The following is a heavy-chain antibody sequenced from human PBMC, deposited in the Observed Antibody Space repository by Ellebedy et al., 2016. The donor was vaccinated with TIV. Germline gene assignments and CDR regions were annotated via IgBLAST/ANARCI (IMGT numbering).Heavy chain of an antibody. V-gene: IGHV3-33*08. Sequence: GESLKISCAASGFTFSRYGMHWVRQAPGKGLEWVAVIWYDGSKKYYVDSVKGRFTISRDDSKSTLYLQMTSLRAEYTAVYRCARGLGDRTNWYFDLWGRGTLVTVSS. CDR2: IWYDGSKK. CDR3: ARGLGDRTNWYFDL. CDR1: GFTFSRYG. D-gene: IGHD1/OR15-1a*01. J-gene: IGHJ2*01.